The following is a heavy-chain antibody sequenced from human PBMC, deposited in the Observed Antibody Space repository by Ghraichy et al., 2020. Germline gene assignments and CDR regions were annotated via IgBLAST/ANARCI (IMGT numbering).Heavy chain of an antibody. Sequence: GGSLRLSCAASGFTFSSYSMNWVRQAPGKGLEWVSYISSSSSTIYYADSVKGRFTISRDNAKNSLYLQMNSLRDEDTAVYYCASGIAAAGNPYYYGMDVWGQGTTVTVSS. CDR2: ISSSSSTI. V-gene: IGHV3-48*02. CDR1: GFTFSSYS. CDR3: ASGIAAAGNPYYYGMDV. D-gene: IGHD6-13*01. J-gene: IGHJ6*02.